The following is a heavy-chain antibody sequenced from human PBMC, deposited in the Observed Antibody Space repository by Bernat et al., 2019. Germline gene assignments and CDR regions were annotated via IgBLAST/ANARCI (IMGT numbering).Heavy chain of an antibody. V-gene: IGHV3-7*03. J-gene: IGHJ6*03. CDR3: ARLRYMDI. CDR2: IKQDGSET. CDR1: GFTFSTYW. Sequence: EVQLVESGGGLVQPGGSLRLSCAASGFTFSTYWMTWVRQAPGKGLEWVGNIKQDGSETNYVDSVTGRFTISRDNAENSLYLQMNSLRAEDTAVYYYARLRYMDIWGKGTTVTVSS.